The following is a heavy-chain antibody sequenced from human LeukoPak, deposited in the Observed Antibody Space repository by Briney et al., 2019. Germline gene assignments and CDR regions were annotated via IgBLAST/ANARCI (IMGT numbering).Heavy chain of an antibody. D-gene: IGHD3-9*01. Sequence: GSSVKVSCKASGGTFSSYAISWVRQAPGQGLEWMGWISAYNGNTNYAQKLQGRVTMTTDTSTSTAYMELRSLRSDDTAVYYCARDQAPFYDILTGYPNFDYWGQGTLVTVSS. J-gene: IGHJ4*02. CDR2: ISAYNGNT. CDR1: GGTFSSYA. CDR3: ARDQAPFYDILTGYPNFDY. V-gene: IGHV1-18*01.